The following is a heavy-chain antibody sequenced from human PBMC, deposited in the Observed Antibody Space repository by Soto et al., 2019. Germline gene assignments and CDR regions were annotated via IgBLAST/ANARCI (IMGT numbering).Heavy chain of an antibody. CDR1: GGTFSSYA. CDR3: ARHGASIQLLPKRRPYYYYYGMDV. Sequence: QVQLVQSGAEVKKPGSSVKVSCKASGGTFSSYAISWVRQAPGQGLEWMGGIIPIFGTANYAQKFQGRVTITADESTSTAYMELSSLRSEDTAVYYCARHGASIQLLPKRRPYYYYYGMDVWGQGTTVTVSS. V-gene: IGHV1-69*01. J-gene: IGHJ6*02. D-gene: IGHD5-18*01. CDR2: IIPIFGTA.